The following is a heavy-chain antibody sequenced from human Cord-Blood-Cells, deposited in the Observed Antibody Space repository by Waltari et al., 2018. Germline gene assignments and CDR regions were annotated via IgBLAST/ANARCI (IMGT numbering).Heavy chain of an antibody. J-gene: IGHJ4*02. V-gene: IGHV4-31*03. Sequence: QVQLQESGPGLVKPSQTLSLTCTVSGGSISSGGYYWSWIRQHPGKGLEWIGYIYYSGSTNYNPSLKSRVTISVDTSKNQFSLKLSSVTAADTAVYYCARGPVYSGSYYYFDYWGQGTLVTVSS. CDR2: IYYSGST. CDR3: ARGPVYSGSYYYFDY. CDR1: GGSISSGGYY. D-gene: IGHD1-26*01.